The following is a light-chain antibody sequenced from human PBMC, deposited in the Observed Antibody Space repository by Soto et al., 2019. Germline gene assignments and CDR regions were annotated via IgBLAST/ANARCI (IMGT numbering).Light chain of an antibody. Sequence: DIQMTQSPSSVSASVGDRVTITCRASQGISSWLAWYQQKPGKAPKLLIYAASSLQSGVPSRFSGSGSGTDFTLSISRLEPEDFAVYYCQHYGGSFIFGPGTKVDIK. J-gene: IGKJ3*01. V-gene: IGKV1-12*01. CDR2: AAS. CDR1: QGISSW. CDR3: QHYGGSFI.